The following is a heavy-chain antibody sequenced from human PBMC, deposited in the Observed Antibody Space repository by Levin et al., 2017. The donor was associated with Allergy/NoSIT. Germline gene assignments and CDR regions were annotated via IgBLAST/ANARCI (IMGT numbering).Heavy chain of an antibody. CDR3: ARYQKIYFYDTSGGPFDC. Sequence: KISCKASRYTFRTSVISWVRQAPGQGLEWMGGIIPSFGTSNSSQTFHGRVAFSADASTGTAYMELSSLTSEDTAVYYCARYQKIYFYDTSGGPFDCWGQGTLVTVSS. V-gene: IGHV1-69*01. J-gene: IGHJ4*02. CDR1: RYTFRTSV. D-gene: IGHD3-22*01. CDR2: IIPSFGTS.